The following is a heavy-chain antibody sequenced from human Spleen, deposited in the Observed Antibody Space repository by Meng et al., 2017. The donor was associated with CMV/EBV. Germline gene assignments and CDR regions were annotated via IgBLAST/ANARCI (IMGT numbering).Heavy chain of an antibody. V-gene: IGHV3-23*01. D-gene: IGHD3-3*01. CDR3: ARDRETSNFWSGYYYGMDV. Sequence: GESLKISCAASGFTFSSYAMSWVRQAPGKGLEWVSTISSGGGSTYYADSVKGRFTISRDNSKNTLYLQMNSLRAEDTAVYYCARDRETSNFWSGYYYGMDVWGQGTTVTVSS. CDR1: GFTFSSYA. J-gene: IGHJ6*02. CDR2: ISSGGGST.